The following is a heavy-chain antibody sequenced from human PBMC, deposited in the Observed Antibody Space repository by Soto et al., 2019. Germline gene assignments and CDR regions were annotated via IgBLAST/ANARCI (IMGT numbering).Heavy chain of an antibody. V-gene: IGHV4-4*02. D-gene: IGHD2-15*01. CDR2: MYHSGST. J-gene: IGHJ5*02. CDR1: GDSISSYS. CDR3: ARAHCSGGSCYSVQHWFDP. Sequence: SETLSLTCTVSGDSISSYSWSWVRQPPGKGLEWIGEMYHSGSTNHNPSLKSRVTISVDKSKNQFSLKLSSVTAADTAVYYCARAHCSGGSCYSVQHWFDPWGQGTLVTVSS.